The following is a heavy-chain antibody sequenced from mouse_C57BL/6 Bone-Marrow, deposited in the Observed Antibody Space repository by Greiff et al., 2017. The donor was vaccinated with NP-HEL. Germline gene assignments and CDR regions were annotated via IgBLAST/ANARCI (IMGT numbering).Heavy chain of an antibody. CDR2: IDPSDSYT. V-gene: IGHV1-69*01. Sequence: VQLRQPGAELVMPGASVKLSCKASGYTFTSYWMHWVKQRPGQGLEWIGEIDPSDSYTNYNQKFKGKSTLTVDKSSSTAYMQLSSLTSEDSAVYYCARGDYGSSFRAMDYWGQGTSVTVSS. D-gene: IGHD1-1*01. J-gene: IGHJ4*01. CDR1: GYTFTSYW. CDR3: ARGDYGSSFRAMDY.